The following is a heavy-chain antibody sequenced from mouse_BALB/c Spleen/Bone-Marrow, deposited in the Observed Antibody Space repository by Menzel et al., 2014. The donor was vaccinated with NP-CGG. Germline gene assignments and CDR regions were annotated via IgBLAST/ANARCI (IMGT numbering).Heavy chain of an antibody. Sequence: QVQLKQSGAELVRPGASVKLSCRASGYTSTSYWINWVKQRPGQGLEWIGNIYPSDSYTNYNQRFKDKATLTVDKSSSTAYMQLSSPTSEDSAVYYCTRYGNSHYYAMDYWGQGTSVTVSS. D-gene: IGHD1-1*01. V-gene: IGHV1-69*02. CDR2: IYPSDSYT. CDR1: GYTSTSYW. J-gene: IGHJ4*01. CDR3: TRYGNSHYYAMDY.